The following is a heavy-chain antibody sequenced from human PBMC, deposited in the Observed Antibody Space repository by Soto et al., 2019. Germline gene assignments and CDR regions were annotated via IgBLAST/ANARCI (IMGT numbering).Heavy chain of an antibody. CDR3: TRHVPYSSSSFSWFDP. J-gene: IGHJ5*02. CDR1: GFTFSGSA. Sequence: GGSLRLSCAASGFTFSGSAMHWVRQASGKGLEWVGRIRSKANSYATAYAASVKGRFTISRDDSKNTAYLQMNSLKTEDTAVYYCTRHVPYSSSSFSWFDPWGQGTLVTVSS. D-gene: IGHD6-6*01. V-gene: IGHV3-73*01. CDR2: IRSKANSYAT.